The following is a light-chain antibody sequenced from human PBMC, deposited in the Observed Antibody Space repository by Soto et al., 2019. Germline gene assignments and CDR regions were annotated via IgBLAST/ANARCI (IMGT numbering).Light chain of an antibody. J-gene: IGKJ5*01. V-gene: IGKV3-15*01. CDR2: AAS. Sequence: EMVMTQSPATLSVSPGERATLFCRASQGISTLLAWYQQKPGQAPRLLIYAASTRAAGIPARFSGSGSGTDFTLTISSLQSEDFAIYYCQQYYDWPITFGQGTRLEIK. CDR3: QQYYDWPIT. CDR1: QGISTL.